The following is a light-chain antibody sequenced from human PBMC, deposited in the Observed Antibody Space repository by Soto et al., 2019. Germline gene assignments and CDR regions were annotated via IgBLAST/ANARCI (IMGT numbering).Light chain of an antibody. CDR1: QSVSRSY. V-gene: IGKV3-20*01. J-gene: IGKJ1*01. CDR3: QQYGGSPWT. Sequence: EIVLTQSPGTLSLSPGERATLSCRASQSVSRSYLAWYKQKPGQAPRLLISGASSRATGIPDRFSVSGSVTDFNLTISRLDPEDFAVDYCQQYGGSPWTFGQGTKVDIK. CDR2: GAS.